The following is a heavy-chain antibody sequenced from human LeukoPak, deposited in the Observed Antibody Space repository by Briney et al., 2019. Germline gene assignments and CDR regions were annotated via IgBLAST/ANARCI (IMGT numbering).Heavy chain of an antibody. CDR2: ISGSGGTT. Sequence: GGSLRLSCAASGFTFNTYAMSWVRQAPGKGLEWVSSISGSGGTTYYADSVKGRSTISRDNSGNTVLLQMNSLRAEDSARYFCAKGTGPTCYTAEDYWGQGTLVTVSS. CDR3: AKGTGPTCYTAEDY. J-gene: IGHJ4*02. D-gene: IGHD2-8*02. V-gene: IGHV3-23*01. CDR1: GFTFNTYA.